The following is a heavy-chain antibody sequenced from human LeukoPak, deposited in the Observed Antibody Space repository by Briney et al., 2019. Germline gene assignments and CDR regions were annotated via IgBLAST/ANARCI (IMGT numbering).Heavy chain of an antibody. V-gene: IGHV3-9*01. CDR2: ISWHSGTI. CDR1: GFTFDDYA. Sequence: GGSLRLSCAASGFTFDDYAMHWVRQAPGKGLEWVSGISWHSGTIDYADSVKGRFTISRDNAKNSLYLQMNSLRAEDTALYYCAKVASAVGGNWFDPWGQGTLVTVSS. J-gene: IGHJ5*02. CDR3: AKVASAVGGNWFDP. D-gene: IGHD6-19*01.